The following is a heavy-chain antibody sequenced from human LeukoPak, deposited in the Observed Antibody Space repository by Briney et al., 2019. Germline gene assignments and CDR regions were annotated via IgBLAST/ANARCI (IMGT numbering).Heavy chain of an antibody. CDR2: IYPGDSDT. D-gene: IGHD4-11*01. V-gene: IGHV5-51*01. CDR3: ARRATIATTHKRDYFDY. Sequence: GESLKISCKGSGYSFTSYWIGWVRQIPGKGLEWMGIIYPGDSDTRYSPSFQGQVTISADKSISTAYLQWSSLKASDTAMYYCARRATIATTHKRDYFDYWGQGTLVTVSS. CDR1: GYSFTSYW. J-gene: IGHJ4*02.